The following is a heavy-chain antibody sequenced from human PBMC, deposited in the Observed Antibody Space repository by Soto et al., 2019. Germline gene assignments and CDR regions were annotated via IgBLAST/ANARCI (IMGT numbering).Heavy chain of an antibody. Sequence: QVQLQQWGAGLLKPSETLSLTCAVYGGSFSGYYWSWIRQPPGKGLEWIGEINHSGSTNYNPSLKSRVTISVDTSKNPFSLKRSSVTAADTAVYYCARGCIAVAGPRSDPWGQGTLVTVSS. J-gene: IGHJ5*02. D-gene: IGHD6-19*01. CDR2: INHSGST. V-gene: IGHV4-34*01. CDR3: ARGCIAVAGPRSDP. CDR1: GGSFSGYY.